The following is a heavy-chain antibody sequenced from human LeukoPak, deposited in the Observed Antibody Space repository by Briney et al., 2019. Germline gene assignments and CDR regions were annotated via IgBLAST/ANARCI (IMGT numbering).Heavy chain of an antibody. V-gene: IGHV3-30*02. CDR2: IRYDGSNK. Sequence: GGSLRLSCAASGFTFNSYGMHWVRQAPGKGLEWVAFIRYDGSNKYYADSVKGRFTISRDNSKNTLYLQMNSLRAEDTAVYYCAKGGLWFGELLSYMDVWGKGTTVTISS. CDR3: AKGGLWFGELLSYMDV. CDR1: GFTFNSYG. J-gene: IGHJ6*03. D-gene: IGHD3-10*01.